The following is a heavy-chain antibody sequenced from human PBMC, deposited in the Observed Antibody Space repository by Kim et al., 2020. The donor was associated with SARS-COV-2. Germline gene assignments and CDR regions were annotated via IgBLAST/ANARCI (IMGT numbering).Heavy chain of an antibody. J-gene: IGHJ4*02. CDR2: ISYDGSNK. CDR3: ARPSSGCYTYFFEY. V-gene: IGHV3-30-3*01. D-gene: IGHD3-16*02. CDR1: GFTFSSYA. Sequence: GGSLRLSCAASGFTFSSYAMHWVRQAPGKGLEWVAVISYDGSNKYYADSVKGRFTISRDNSKNTLYLQMNSLRAEDTAVYYCARPSSGCYTYFFEYWGQGTLVTLSS.